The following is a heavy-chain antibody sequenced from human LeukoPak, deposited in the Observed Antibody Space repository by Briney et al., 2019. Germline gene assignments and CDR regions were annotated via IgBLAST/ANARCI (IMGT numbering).Heavy chain of an antibody. V-gene: IGHV3-48*04. J-gene: IGHJ4*02. Sequence: QTGGSLRLSCAASGFTFSSYSMNWVRQAPGKGLEWVSSISSSGSTIYYADSVKGRFTISRDNAKNSLYLQMNSLRAEDTAVYYCAREGVDYGDYDGYYTQFDYWGQGTLVTVSS. CDR1: GFTFSSYS. CDR3: AREGVDYGDYDGYYTQFDY. CDR2: ISSSGSTI. D-gene: IGHD4-17*01.